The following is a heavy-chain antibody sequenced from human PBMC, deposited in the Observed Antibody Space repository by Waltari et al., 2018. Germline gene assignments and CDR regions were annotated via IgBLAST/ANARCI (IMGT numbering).Heavy chain of an antibody. D-gene: IGHD3-10*01. Sequence: QGQLVESGGGVVQPGRSLRLSCADSGFTFTSYAFYWVRRAPGKGLQWVAVISYDGKNTYSANSVRGRFTISRDNSKNTIYLQMNSLRIEDTAVYYCARNGDRRYHYSYMDVWGKGTTVTVSS. CDR2: ISYDGKNT. V-gene: IGHV3-30*04. CDR3: ARNGDRRYHYSYMDV. J-gene: IGHJ6*03. CDR1: GFTFTSYA.